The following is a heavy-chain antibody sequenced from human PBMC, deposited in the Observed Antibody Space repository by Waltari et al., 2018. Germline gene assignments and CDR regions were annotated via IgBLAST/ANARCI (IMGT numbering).Heavy chain of an antibody. CDR2: MYYTGGT. V-gene: IGHV4-39*01. Sequence: QLQLQESGPGLVKPSETLSLNCTSSGGSISSSYNWAWVRQPPGKGLEWVWTMYYTGGTYNNPSLESRLTMSIDTSKNQFSLKLSYVTASDTAFYYCVRPGSTVTPRAFDIWGQGIKVTVSS. D-gene: IGHD4-17*01. CDR1: GGSISSSYN. J-gene: IGHJ3*02. CDR3: VRPGSTVTPRAFDI.